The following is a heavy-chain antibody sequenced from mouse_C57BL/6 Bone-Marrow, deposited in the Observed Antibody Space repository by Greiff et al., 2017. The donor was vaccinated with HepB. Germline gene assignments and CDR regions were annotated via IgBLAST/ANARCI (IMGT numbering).Heavy chain of an antibody. CDR3: ARKAYYYGRYAMDY. D-gene: IGHD1-1*01. V-gene: IGHV2-9-1*01. Sequence: QVQLKESGPGLVAPSQSLSITCTVSGFSFTSYAISWVRQPPGKGLEWLGVIWTGGGTNYNSALKSRLSISKDNSNSQVFLKMNSLQTDDTARYYWARKAYYYGRYAMDYWGQGTSVTVSS. CDR1: GFSFTSYA. J-gene: IGHJ4*01. CDR2: IWTGGGT.